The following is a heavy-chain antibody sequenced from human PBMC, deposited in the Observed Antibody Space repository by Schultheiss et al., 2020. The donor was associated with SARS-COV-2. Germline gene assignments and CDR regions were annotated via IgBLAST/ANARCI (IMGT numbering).Heavy chain of an antibody. Sequence: GGSLRLSCAASGFTFSSYAMHWVRQAPGKGLEWVAVISYDGSNKYYADSVKGRFTISRDNSKNTLYLQMNSLRAEDTAVYYCARVPGYSSWIFDYWGQGTLVTVSS. J-gene: IGHJ4*02. V-gene: IGHV3-30*01. D-gene: IGHD6-19*01. CDR1: GFTFSSYA. CDR3: ARVPGYSSWIFDY. CDR2: ISYDGSNK.